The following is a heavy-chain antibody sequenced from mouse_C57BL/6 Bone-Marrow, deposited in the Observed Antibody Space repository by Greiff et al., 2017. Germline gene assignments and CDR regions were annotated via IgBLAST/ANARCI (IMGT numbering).Heavy chain of an antibody. Sequence: QVQLQQSGAELARPGASVKLSCKASGYTFTSYGISWVKQRPGQGLEWIGEIYPRSGNTYYNEKFKGKATLTADKSSSTAYMALRSLTSEDSAVYFCAREMITQYYFDYWGQGTTLTVSS. V-gene: IGHV1-81*01. D-gene: IGHD2-4*01. CDR3: AREMITQYYFDY. CDR2: IYPRSGNT. J-gene: IGHJ2*01. CDR1: GYTFTSYG.